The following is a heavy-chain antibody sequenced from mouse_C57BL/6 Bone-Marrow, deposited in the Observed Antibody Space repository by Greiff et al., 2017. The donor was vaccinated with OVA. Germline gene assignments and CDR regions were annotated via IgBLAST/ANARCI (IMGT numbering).Heavy chain of an antibody. V-gene: IGHV3-6*01. CDR2: ISYDGSN. J-gene: IGHJ2*01. Sequence: EVQLQQSGPGLVKPSQSLSLTCSVPGYSITSGYYWNWIRQFPGNKLEWMGYISYDGSNNYNPSLKNRISITRDTSKNQFFLKLNSVTTEDTATYYCARVVDYWGQGTTLTVSS. CDR1: GYSITSGYY. CDR3: ARVVDY.